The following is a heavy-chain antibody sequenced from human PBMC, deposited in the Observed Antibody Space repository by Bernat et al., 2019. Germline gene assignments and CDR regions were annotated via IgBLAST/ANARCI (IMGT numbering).Heavy chain of an antibody. J-gene: IGHJ6*02. CDR3: AKDRGFGELLYNYYYYYGMDV. CDR2: ISHEGGNK. Sequence: QFRRVDSGGGLVRLGGSLDPSFEAPGLPSGGYALPWVPQGPGRGRDWVACISHEGGNKNNADSGKGRFTISRDNSKNTLYLQMDSLRAEDTAVYYCAKDRGFGELLYNYYYYYGMDVWGQGTTVSVSS. D-gene: IGHD3-10*01. V-gene: IGHV3-30*18. CDR1: GLPSGGYA.